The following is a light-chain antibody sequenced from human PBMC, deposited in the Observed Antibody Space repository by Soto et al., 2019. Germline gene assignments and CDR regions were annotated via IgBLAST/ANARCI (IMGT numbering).Light chain of an antibody. V-gene: IGLV1-36*01. J-gene: IGLJ3*02. CDR2: YND. CDR1: NSNIGSNA. Sequence: QSVLTQSPSVCGAPRQSVNISCSGNNSNIGSNAVHWYQQLPGKAPKLLMYYNDMLPSGVSDRFSGSKSGTSASLAISGLQSEDEGDYYCATWDDRLTAWVFGSGTQLTVL. CDR3: ATWDDRLTAWV.